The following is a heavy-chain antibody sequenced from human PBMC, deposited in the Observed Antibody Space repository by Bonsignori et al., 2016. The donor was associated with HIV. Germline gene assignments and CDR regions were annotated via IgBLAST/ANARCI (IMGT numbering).Heavy chain of an antibody. D-gene: IGHD4-17*01. Sequence: WIRQPPGKGLEWVSYISSSSSTIYYADSVKGRFTISRDNAKNSLYLQMNSLRDEDTAVYYCALYPSAVTRNAFDIWGQGTMVTVSS. CDR2: ISSSSSTI. V-gene: IGHV3-48*02. CDR3: ALYPSAVTRNAFDI. J-gene: IGHJ3*02.